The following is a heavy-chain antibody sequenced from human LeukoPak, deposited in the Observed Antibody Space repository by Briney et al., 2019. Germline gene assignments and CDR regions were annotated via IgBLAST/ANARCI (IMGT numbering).Heavy chain of an antibody. CDR2: IYYSRSA. V-gene: IGHV4-59*01. J-gene: IGHJ3*02. D-gene: IGHD3-16*01. CDR1: GGSINSYY. Sequence: SETLSLTCTVSGGSINSYYWSWIPQPPGKGLEWIGYIYYSRSANYHPSLKSRVTISVDTSKNQYFLQLGPVTAADTSLYFSARSVGGEDAFDIWGQGTMVTVSS. CDR3: ARSVGGEDAFDI.